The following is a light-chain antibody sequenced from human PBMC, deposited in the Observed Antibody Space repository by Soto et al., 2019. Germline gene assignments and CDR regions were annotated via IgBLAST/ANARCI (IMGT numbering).Light chain of an antibody. Sequence: QSVLTQPPSVSGAPGQRVTISCTGSSSNIGAGYDVHWYQQLPGTAPKLLIYGNSNRPSGVPDRFSGSKSGTSASLAITGLQAEDEADYYCQSYDFFGTGPKVTVL. CDR2: GNS. V-gene: IGLV1-40*01. J-gene: IGLJ1*01. CDR3: QSYDF. CDR1: SSNIGAGYD.